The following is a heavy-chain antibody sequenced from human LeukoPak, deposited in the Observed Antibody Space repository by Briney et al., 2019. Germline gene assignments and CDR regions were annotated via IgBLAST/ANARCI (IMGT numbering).Heavy chain of an antibody. D-gene: IGHD3-10*01. J-gene: IGHJ4*02. CDR1: GFTFSTYA. CDR3: AKDPYGSGSYGFFDY. V-gene: IGHV3-23*01. Sequence: GGSLRLSCAASGFTFSTYAMSWVRQAPGKGLEWVSAISGSGGSTYYADSVKGRFTISRDNSKNTLYLQMNSLRAEDTAVYYCAKDPYGSGSYGFFDYWGQGTLVTVSS. CDR2: ISGSGGST.